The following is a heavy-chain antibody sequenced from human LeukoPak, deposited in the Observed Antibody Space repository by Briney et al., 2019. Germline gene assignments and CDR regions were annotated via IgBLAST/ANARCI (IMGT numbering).Heavy chain of an antibody. J-gene: IGHJ6*02. CDR1: GGTFSSYA. CDR2: IIPIFGTA. V-gene: IGHV1-69*13. Sequence: PGASVKVSCKASGGTFSSYAISWVRQAPGQGLEWMGGIIPIFGTANYAQKFQGRVTITADESTSTAYMELSSLRSEDTAVYYCARGFRWFGELLPRDYYYYGMDVWGQGTTVTVSS. CDR3: ARGFRWFGELLPRDYYYYGMDV. D-gene: IGHD3-10*01.